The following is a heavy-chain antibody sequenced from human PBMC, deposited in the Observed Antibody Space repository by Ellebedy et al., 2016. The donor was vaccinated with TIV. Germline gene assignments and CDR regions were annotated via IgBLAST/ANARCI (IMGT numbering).Heavy chain of an antibody. CDR1: GYTFASYD. Sequence: AASVKVSCKASGYTFASYDINWVRQANGQGLEWMGWMNPKSGNTGYAQKFQGGVTMTRNTSISTAFMELSSLRSEDTAVYYCARGRRDNWSSYLFDHWGQGTLVPVSS. CDR2: MNPKSGNT. V-gene: IGHV1-8*01. CDR3: ARGRRDNWSSYLFDH. D-gene: IGHD1-1*01. J-gene: IGHJ4*02.